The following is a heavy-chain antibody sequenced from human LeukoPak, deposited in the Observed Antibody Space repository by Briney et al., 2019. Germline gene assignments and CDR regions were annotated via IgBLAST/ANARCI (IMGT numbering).Heavy chain of an antibody. D-gene: IGHD2-21*02. CDR2: IYYSGST. J-gene: IGHJ6*02. Sequence: SQTLSLTCTVSGGSISSGDYYWSWIRQPPGKGLEWIGYIYYSGSTYYNPSLKSRVTISVDTSKNQFSLKLSSVTAADTAVYYCARGHRGTNCGGDCYDYYYGMDVWGQGTTVTVSS. V-gene: IGHV4-30-4*01. CDR3: ARGHRGTNCGGDCYDYYYGMDV. CDR1: GGSISSGDYY.